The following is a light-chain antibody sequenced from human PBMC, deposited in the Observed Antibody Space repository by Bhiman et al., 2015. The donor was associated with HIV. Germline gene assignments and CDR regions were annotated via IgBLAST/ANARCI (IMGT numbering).Light chain of an antibody. J-gene: IGLJ3*02. Sequence: SVLTQPPSVSGAPGQKITISCTGRGSDIGADFDVHWYQYLPGAVPRLLIYETVNRPSGVPARFSGSKSGTSASLAITGLQAEDESDYYCQSYDSGLSGSVFGGGTRLTVL. CDR1: GSDIGADFD. V-gene: IGLV1-40*01. CDR3: QSYDSGLSGSV. CDR2: ETV.